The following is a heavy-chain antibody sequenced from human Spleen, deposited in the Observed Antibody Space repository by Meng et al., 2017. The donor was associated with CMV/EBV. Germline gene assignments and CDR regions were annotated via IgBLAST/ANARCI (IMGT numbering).Heavy chain of an antibody. CDR2: ISPSSSHI. Sequence: GESLKISCAVSGFTFSRHNMNWVRQAPGKGLEWVSSISPSSSHIYYADSVKGRFTISRDNAKESLYLQMNSLKAEDTAVYYCARDCGTSCYGYYYYGMDVWGQGTTVTVSS. D-gene: IGHD2-2*01. V-gene: IGHV3-21*01. CDR1: GFTFSRHN. J-gene: IGHJ6*02. CDR3: ARDCGTSCYGYYYYGMDV.